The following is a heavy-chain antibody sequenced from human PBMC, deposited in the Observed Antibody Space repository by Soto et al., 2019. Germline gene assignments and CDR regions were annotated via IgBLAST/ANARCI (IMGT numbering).Heavy chain of an antibody. CDR2: ISPHKGDT. J-gene: IGHJ4*02. Sequence: ASVKVSCNTSGYTFSSIGISWVRQANGQGLEWMGWISPHKGDTYYAQRLQGRLTMTTDTSTSTAYMELRNLRSDDTAVYFCARDLDASGSYYTDYWGQGTLVTVSS. CDR3: ARDLDASGSYYTDY. V-gene: IGHV1-18*01. CDR1: GYTFSSIG. D-gene: IGHD3-10*01.